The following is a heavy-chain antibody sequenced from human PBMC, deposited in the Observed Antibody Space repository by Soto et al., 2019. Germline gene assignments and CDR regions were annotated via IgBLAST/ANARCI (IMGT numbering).Heavy chain of an antibody. J-gene: IGHJ5*02. D-gene: IGHD6-13*01. CDR2: ISSSSSTI. CDR3: ARHPERIAQIGWFDP. CDR1: GFTFSSYS. V-gene: IGHV3-48*01. Sequence: GGSLRLSCAASGFTFSSYSMNWVRQAPGKGLEWVSYISSSSSTIYYADSVKGRFTISRDNAKNSLYLQMNSLRAEDTAVYYCARHPERIAQIGWFDPWRQGTLVTVS.